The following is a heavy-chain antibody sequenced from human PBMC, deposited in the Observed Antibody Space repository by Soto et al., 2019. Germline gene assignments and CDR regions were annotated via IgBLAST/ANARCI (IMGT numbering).Heavy chain of an antibody. V-gene: IGHV4-61*03. D-gene: IGHD1-26*01. CDR1: GGSVSSETHF. CDR3: AREDMSGTYYFDS. CDR2: IYHSGIT. Sequence: LXLACAIFGGSVSSETHFWSWIRQPPGKGLEWIGYIYHSGITNSNPSLKGRLTISVDKSTNHFSLSLASVTAADTAIYYCAREDMSGTYYFDSWGQGTRVTVSS. J-gene: IGHJ4*02.